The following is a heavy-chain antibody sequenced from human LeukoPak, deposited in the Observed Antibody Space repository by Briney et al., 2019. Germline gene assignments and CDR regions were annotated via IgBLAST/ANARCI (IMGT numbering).Heavy chain of an antibody. D-gene: IGHD3-10*01. J-gene: IGHJ4*02. Sequence: SETLSLTCAVYGGSFSGYYWSWIRQPPGKGPEWIGEINHSGSTNYNPSLESRVTISVDTSKNQFSLKLSSVTAADTAVYYCARGYGSGSYFVYWGQGTLVTVSS. CDR2: INHSGST. CDR3: ARGYGSGSYFVY. V-gene: IGHV4-34*01. CDR1: GGSFSGYY.